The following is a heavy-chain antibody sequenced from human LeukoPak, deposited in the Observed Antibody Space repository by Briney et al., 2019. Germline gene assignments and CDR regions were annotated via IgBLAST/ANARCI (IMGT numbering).Heavy chain of an antibody. D-gene: IGHD3-22*01. CDR1: GFTFSSYA. Sequence: GGSLRLSCAASGFTFSSYAMNWVRQAPGKGLEWVSYITSSGGTIYDADSVKGRFTISRDNAKNSLYLQMNSLKTEDTAVYYCTRDPYYFDSSGYYHHAFDIWGQGTMVAVSS. CDR3: TRDPYYFDSSGYYHHAFDI. V-gene: IGHV3-48*01. CDR2: ITSSGGTI. J-gene: IGHJ3*02.